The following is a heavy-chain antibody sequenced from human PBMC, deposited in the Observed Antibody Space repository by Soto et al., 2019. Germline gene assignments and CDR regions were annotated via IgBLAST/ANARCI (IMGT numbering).Heavy chain of an antibody. CDR1: GGSISSSNW. V-gene: IGHV4-4*02. J-gene: IGHJ3*01. Sequence: PSETLSLTCAVSGGSISSSNWLTWVRQPRGKGLEWIGEVHHSGGPNYNPSPRGRVTTSVDKSNNQFSLRLNSVTDADTAVYYFASRILYPLRGPFEFWGQGTMVTVSS. D-gene: IGHD2-8*01. CDR2: VHHSGGP. CDR3: ASRILYPLRGPFEF.